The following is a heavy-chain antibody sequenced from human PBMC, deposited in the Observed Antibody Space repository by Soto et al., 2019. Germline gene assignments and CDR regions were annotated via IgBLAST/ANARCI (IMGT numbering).Heavy chain of an antibody. V-gene: IGHV3-23*01. J-gene: IGHJ4*02. CDR1: GFTFSSYA. D-gene: IGHD2-21*02. CDR3: AKDRYYCGGDCPQYYFDY. CDR2: ISGSGGST. Sequence: EVQLLESGGGLVQPGGSLRLSCAASGFTFSSYAMSWVRQAPGKGLEWVSAISGSGGSTYYADSVKGRFTISRDNSKNTLYLQMNSLRAEDTAVYYCAKDRYYCGGDCPQYYFDYWGQGTLVTVSS.